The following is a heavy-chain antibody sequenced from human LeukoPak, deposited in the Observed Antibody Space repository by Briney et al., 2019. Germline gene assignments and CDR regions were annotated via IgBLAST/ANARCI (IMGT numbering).Heavy chain of an antibody. CDR3: ARRGPLSADAFDI. D-gene: IGHD2-2*01. J-gene: IGHJ3*02. CDR2: IISSGYT. CDR1: GDSISDYY. V-gene: IGHV4-4*07. Sequence: SETLSLTCTVSGDSISDYYWTWIRQPAGKGLEWIGRIISSGYTNYNPSLTSRLAMSLDTSKNQISLRLNSVTAADTAVYYCARRGPLSADAFDIWGQGTMVTVSS.